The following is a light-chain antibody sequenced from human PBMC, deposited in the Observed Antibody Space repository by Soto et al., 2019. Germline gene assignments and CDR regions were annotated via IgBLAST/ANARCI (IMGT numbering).Light chain of an antibody. CDR3: QVWDSSSDPQVV. V-gene: IGLV3-21*04. CDR1: NIGSKS. CDR2: YDS. J-gene: IGLJ2*01. Sequence: SYELTQPPSVSVAPGKTARITCGGNNIGSKSVHWYQQKPGQAPVLVIYYDSDRPSGIPERFSGSNSGNTATLTISRVEAGDEADYYCQVWDSSSDPQVVFGGGTKVTVL.